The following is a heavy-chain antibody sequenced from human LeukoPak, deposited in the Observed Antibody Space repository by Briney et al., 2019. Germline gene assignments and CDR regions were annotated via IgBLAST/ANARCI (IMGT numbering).Heavy chain of an antibody. V-gene: IGHV3-23*01. D-gene: IGHD2-15*01. J-gene: IGHJ1*01. CDR2: ISSSGGTT. CDR3: AKDGEGYCGEGSCYVLPYFQH. Sequence: GGSLRLSCAASGFSFTNYAMNWVRQAPGKGLEWVSLISSSGGTTYYADAVKGRFTISRDKSKNTLYLQMNSLRPEDTAVYFCAKDGEGYCGEGSCYVLPYFQHWGQGTLVTVSS. CDR1: GFSFTNYA.